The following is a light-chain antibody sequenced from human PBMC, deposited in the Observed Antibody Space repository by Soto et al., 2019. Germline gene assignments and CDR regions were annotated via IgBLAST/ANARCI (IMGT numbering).Light chain of an antibody. CDR1: SSDVGGYNY. CDR3: SSYTSSSTYV. J-gene: IGLJ1*01. CDR2: DVS. Sequence: QFVLTQPASVSGSPGQSITISCTGTSSDVGGYNYVSWYQQHPGKAPKLMIYDVSNRPSGVSNRFSGSKSGNTASLTISGLQAEDEADYYCSSYTSSSTYVFGTG. V-gene: IGLV2-14*01.